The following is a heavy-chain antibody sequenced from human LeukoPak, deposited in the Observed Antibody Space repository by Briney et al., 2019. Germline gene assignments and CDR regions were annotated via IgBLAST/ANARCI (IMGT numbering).Heavy chain of an antibody. CDR3: ARAYYGDYTAFDI. J-gene: IGHJ3*02. CDR1: GGSFSGYY. D-gene: IGHD4-17*01. CDR2: INHSGST. Sequence: SETLSLTCAVYGGSFSGYYWSWIRQPPGKGLEWIGEINHSGSTNYNPSLKSRVTISVDTSKNQLSLKLSSVTAADTAVYYCARAYYGDYTAFDIWGQGTMVTVSS. V-gene: IGHV4-34*01.